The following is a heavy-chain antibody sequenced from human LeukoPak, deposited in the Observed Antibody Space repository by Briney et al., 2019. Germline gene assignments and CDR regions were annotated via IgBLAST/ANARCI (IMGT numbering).Heavy chain of an antibody. CDR1: GYTFTSYG. D-gene: IGHD3-22*01. CDR2: INPYNGNT. Sequence: ASVKVSCKAYGYTFTSYGISWVRQAPGQGLEWMGWINPYNGNTNHAQNLQGRVTMTTDTSTSTAYMELRSLRSDDTAVYYCARQITMIIVVINDAFDIWGQGTMVTVSS. CDR3: ARQITMIIVVINDAFDI. J-gene: IGHJ3*02. V-gene: IGHV1-18*01.